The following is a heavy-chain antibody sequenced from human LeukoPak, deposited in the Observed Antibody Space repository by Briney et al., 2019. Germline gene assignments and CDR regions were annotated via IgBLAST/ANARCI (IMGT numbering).Heavy chain of an antibody. CDR3: ARDGSGYENWFDP. CDR2: ISSSSSYV. J-gene: IGHJ5*02. V-gene: IGHV3-21*01. D-gene: IGHD5-12*01. CDR1: GFTFSSYS. Sequence: GGSLRLYCAASGFTFSSYSMNWVRQAPGKGLEWVSSISSSSSYVYYADSVKGRFTISRGNAKNSLYLQMNSLRAEDTAVYYCARDGSGYENWFDPWGQGTLVTVSS.